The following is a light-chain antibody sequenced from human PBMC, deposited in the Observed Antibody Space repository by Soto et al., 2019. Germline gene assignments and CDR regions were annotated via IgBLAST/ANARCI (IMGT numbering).Light chain of an antibody. J-gene: IGKJ1*01. CDR2: AAS. V-gene: IGKV1-6*01. CDR3: LQDYYYPWT. CDR1: QGIRND. Sequence: AIQITQSPSSLCASVGDRVTITCRGSQGIRNDLGWYQQKPGKAPKLLIYAASSLQSGVPSRFSGSGSGTDFTLTISSLQPEDFATYYCLQDYYYPWTFGQGTKVDIK.